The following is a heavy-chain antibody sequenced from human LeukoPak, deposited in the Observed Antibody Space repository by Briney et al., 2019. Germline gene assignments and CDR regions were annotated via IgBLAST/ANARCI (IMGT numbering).Heavy chain of an antibody. D-gene: IGHD6-19*01. V-gene: IGHV3-30*18. CDR1: GFTFSNYG. CDR2: ISYDGSNT. CDR3: AKDPHSSDWYVTAFDY. Sequence: GGSRSLACAASGFTFSNYGMHWVRQAPGKGLEWVAVISYDGSNTFYADSVKGRFTISRDNSKNTLYLQVNSLRAEDTAVYYCAKDPHSSDWYVTAFDYWGQGTLVTVSS. J-gene: IGHJ4*02.